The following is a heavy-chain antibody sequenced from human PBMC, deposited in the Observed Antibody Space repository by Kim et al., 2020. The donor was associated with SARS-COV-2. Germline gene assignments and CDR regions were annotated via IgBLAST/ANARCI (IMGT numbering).Heavy chain of an antibody. Sequence: GGSLRLSCAASGFTFDDYAMHWVRQAPGKGLEWVSGISWNSGSIGYADSVKGRFTISRDNAKNSLYLQMNSLRAEDTALYYCAKDLGSSWYQQLCDYWGQGTLVTVSS. J-gene: IGHJ4*02. D-gene: IGHD6-13*01. CDR1: GFTFDDYA. V-gene: IGHV3-9*01. CDR3: AKDLGSSWYQQLCDY. CDR2: ISWNSGSI.